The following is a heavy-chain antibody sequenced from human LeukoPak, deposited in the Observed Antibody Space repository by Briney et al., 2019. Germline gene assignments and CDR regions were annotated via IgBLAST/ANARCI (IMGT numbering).Heavy chain of an antibody. CDR3: ARAPYDSSGYYYYFDY. Sequence: TGGSLRLSCAASGFTFSSYSMNWVRQAPGKGLEWVSSISSSSSYIYYADSVKGRFTISRDNAKNSLYLQMNSLRAEDTAVYYCARAPYDSSGYYYYFDYWGQGTLVTVSS. V-gene: IGHV3-21*01. D-gene: IGHD3-22*01. CDR1: GFTFSSYS. J-gene: IGHJ4*02. CDR2: ISSSSSYI.